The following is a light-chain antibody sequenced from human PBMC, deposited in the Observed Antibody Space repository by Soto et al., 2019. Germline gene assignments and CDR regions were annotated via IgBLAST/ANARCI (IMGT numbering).Light chain of an antibody. CDR1: QRVSSY. V-gene: IGKV3-11*01. CDR3: KQRSNCPPGYT. J-gene: IGKJ1*01. CDR2: DAS. Sequence: EIVLTQSPATLSLYPGERATLSCRASQRVSSYLAWYQQKPGQSPRLLIYDASNRATCIAARFSVCGSGTDFSLTISSLEPEYFAVYYCKQRSNCPPGYTFGLWTKVEFK.